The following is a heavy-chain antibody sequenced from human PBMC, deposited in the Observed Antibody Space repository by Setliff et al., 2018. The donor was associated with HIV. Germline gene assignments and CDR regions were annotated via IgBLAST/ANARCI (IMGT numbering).Heavy chain of an antibody. Sequence: PSETLSLTCAVSGYSISSGYYWGWIRQPPGKGLKWIGSSYHGGSTYYNPSLKSRVTISVDTSKNQFSLQLSSVTAADTAMYYCARSPQYYYDTSIFFDYWGQGTLVTVSS. D-gene: IGHD3-22*01. CDR2: SYHGGST. J-gene: IGHJ4*02. V-gene: IGHV4-38-2*01. CDR1: GYSISSGYY. CDR3: ARSPQYYYDTSIFFDY.